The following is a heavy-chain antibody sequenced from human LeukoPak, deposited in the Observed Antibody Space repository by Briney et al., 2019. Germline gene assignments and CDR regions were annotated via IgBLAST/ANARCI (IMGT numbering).Heavy chain of an antibody. CDR2: ISGSGTTI. CDR3: ARGDCSDGTCYPGDN. J-gene: IGHJ4*02. V-gene: IGHV3-48*03. D-gene: IGHD2-15*01. CDR1: GFTFSRYE. Sequence: GGSLRLSCAASGFTFSRYEMIWVRQAPGKGLEWVSYISGSGTTIYYADSVKGRFTISRDNAKNSLYLQMNSPRAEDTAVYYCARGDCSDGTCYPGDNWGQGTLVTVSS.